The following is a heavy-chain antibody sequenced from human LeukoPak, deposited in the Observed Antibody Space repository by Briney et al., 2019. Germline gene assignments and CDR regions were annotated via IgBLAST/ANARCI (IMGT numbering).Heavy chain of an antibody. Sequence: GGSLRLSCAASGFIFSNYWMGWVRQAPGKGLEWVSYISSSGSTIYYADSVKGRFTISRDNAKNSLYLQMNSLRAEDTAVYYCAELGITMIGGVWGKGTTVTISS. CDR1: GFIFSNYW. CDR3: AELGITMIGGV. D-gene: IGHD3-10*02. CDR2: ISSSGSTI. J-gene: IGHJ6*04. V-gene: IGHV3-48*04.